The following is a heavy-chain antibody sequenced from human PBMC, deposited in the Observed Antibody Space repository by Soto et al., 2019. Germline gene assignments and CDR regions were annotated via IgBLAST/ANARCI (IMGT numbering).Heavy chain of an antibody. CDR2: LIHGGST. J-gene: IGHJ3*02. D-gene: IGHD5-18*01. CDR1: NSSLGAFH. Sequence: SETLSLTCAIYNSSLGAFHWTWIRQPPGKGLEWIGELIHGGSTNYNPSLKSRVTFSLDTSKNQFSLELMSVTAADTAVYYCARSPLSYEFVQQTWREVGDSFAIWGRGTFVTVSS. CDR3: ARSPLSYEFVQQTWREVGDSFAI. V-gene: IGHV4-34*12.